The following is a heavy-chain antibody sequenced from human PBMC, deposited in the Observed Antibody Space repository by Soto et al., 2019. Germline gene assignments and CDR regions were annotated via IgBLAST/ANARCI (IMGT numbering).Heavy chain of an antibody. J-gene: IGHJ4*02. V-gene: IGHV4-31*03. CDR3: ARVPLSDFWSGYLDY. Sequence: SETLSLTCTVSGGSISSGGYYWSWIRQHPGKGLEWIGYIYYSGSTYYNPSLKSRVTISVDTSKNQFSLKLSSVTAADTAVYYCARVPLSDFWSGYLDYWGQGTLVTVSS. D-gene: IGHD3-3*01. CDR2: IYYSGST. CDR1: GGSISSGGYY.